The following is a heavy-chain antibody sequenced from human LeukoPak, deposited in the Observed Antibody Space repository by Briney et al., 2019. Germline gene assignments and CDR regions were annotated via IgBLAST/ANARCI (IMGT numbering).Heavy chain of an antibody. D-gene: IGHD2/OR15-2a*01. CDR2: IDPSDSYT. Sequence: GESLKISCKGSGYSFTSYWINWVRQLPGKGLEWMGRIDPSDSYTNYSPSFQGHVTISADKSISTAYLQWSSLKASDTAMYYCALSDLDSEYSEDYWGQGTLVTVSS. V-gene: IGHV5-10-1*01. J-gene: IGHJ4*02. CDR3: ALSDLDSEYSEDY. CDR1: GYSFTSYW.